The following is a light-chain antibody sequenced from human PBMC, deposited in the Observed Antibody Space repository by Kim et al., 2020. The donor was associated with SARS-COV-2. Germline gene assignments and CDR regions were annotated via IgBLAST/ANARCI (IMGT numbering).Light chain of an antibody. CDR3: QQYNNWPYT. CDR1: QSVSSN. J-gene: IGKJ2*01. CDR2: GAS. Sequence: SVSPGERAPLSCRVRQSVSSNLAWYQQKPGQAPRLLIYGASTRATGIPARFSGSGSGTEFTLTISSLQSEDFAVYYCQQYNNWPYTFGQGTKLEI. V-gene: IGKV3-15*01.